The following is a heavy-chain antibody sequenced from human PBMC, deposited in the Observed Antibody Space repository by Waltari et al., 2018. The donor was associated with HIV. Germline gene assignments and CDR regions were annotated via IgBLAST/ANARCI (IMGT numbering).Heavy chain of an antibody. CDR1: GGSISSSSYY. CDR3: VKAVAVKYYFDY. CDR2: IYYSGST. D-gene: IGHD6-19*01. J-gene: IGHJ4*02. Sequence: QLQLQESGPGLVKPSETLSLTCTVSGGSISSSSYYWGWIRQPPGKGLEWIGSIYYSGSTYYNPSLKSRVTISVDTSKNQFSLKLSSVTAADTAVYYCVKAVAVKYYFDYWGQGTLVTVSS. V-gene: IGHV4-39*07.